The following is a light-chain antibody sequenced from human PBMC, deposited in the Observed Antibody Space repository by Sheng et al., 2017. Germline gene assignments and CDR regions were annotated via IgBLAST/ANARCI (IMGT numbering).Light chain of an antibody. V-gene: IGKV3-20*01. CDR2: GAS. Sequence: EIVLTQSPGTLSLSPGERATLSCRASQSVSSSYLAWYQQKPGQAPRLLIYGASSRATGIPDRFSGSGSGTDFTLTISSLQAEDVAVYYCQQFXSTVFTFGPGTKVDIK. CDR3: QQFXSTVFT. J-gene: IGKJ3*01. CDR1: QSVSSSY.